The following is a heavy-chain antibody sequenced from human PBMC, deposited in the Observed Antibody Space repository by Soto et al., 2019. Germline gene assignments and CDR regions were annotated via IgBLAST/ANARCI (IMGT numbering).Heavy chain of an antibody. CDR3: ARSQRGRTAFTFDY. CDR2: IYYSGTT. V-gene: IGHV4-61*01. D-gene: IGHD3-16*01. CDR1: GDSVSNDNYY. Sequence: SETLSLTCAVSGDSVSNDNYYWSWIRQPPGKGLEWIGYIYYSGTTNYNSYLKSRLSLSVDMSKNQFSLKLASVTAAETAVYFCARSQRGRTAFTFDYWGQGALVTVSS. J-gene: IGHJ4*02.